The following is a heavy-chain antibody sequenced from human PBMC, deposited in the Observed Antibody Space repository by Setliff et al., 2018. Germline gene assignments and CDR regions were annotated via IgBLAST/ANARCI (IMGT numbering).Heavy chain of an antibody. J-gene: IGHJ4*02. CDR3: ARSRAPSVVLAADFDF. CDR1: GYTFTSYG. D-gene: IGHD2-21*01. Sequence: ASVKVSCKSSGYTFTSYGVSWVRQAPGQGLEWMGWVNPYNGDTKNAQKFQGRVAMTTDTSTATVFMELRSLRSDDTAVYYCARSRAPSVVLAADFDFWGQGTPVTVSS. V-gene: IGHV1-18*01. CDR2: VNPYNGDT.